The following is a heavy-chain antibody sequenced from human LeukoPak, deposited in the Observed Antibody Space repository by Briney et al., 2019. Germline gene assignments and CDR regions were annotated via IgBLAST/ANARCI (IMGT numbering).Heavy chain of an antibody. J-gene: IGHJ4*02. CDR2: INHSGST. Sequence: SETLSLTCAVYGGSFSGYYWSWIRQPPGKGLEWIGEINHSGSTNYNPSLKSRVTISVDTSKNQFSLKLSSVTAADTAVYYCARARTTVVTPGSYYFDYWGQGTLATVSS. V-gene: IGHV4-34*01. CDR1: GGSFSGYY. D-gene: IGHD4-23*01. CDR3: ARARTTVVTPGSYYFDY.